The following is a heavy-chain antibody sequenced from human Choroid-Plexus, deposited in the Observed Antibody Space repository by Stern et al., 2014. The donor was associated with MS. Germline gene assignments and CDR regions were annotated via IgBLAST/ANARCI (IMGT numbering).Heavy chain of an antibody. Sequence: EVQLLESGGGLVKPGGSLRLSCAASGFAFSGYSVNWVRLAPGPGLAWVASISSSSDYIYYADSVKGRFTISRDNAKNSVYLQMDSLRAEDTAVYYCATVRGLDMTGFYYPFDVWGQGTVVTVSS. D-gene: IGHD3-22*01. CDR3: ATVRGLDMTGFYYPFDV. CDR1: GFAFSGYS. V-gene: IGHV3-21*01. J-gene: IGHJ3*01. CDR2: ISSSSDYI.